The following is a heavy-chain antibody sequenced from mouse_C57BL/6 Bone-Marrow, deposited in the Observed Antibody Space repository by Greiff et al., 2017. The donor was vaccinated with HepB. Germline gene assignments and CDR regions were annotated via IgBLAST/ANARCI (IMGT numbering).Heavy chain of an antibody. D-gene: IGHD4-1*02. Sequence: EVKLMESGGGLVKPGGSLKLSCVASGFTFSSYAMSWVRQTPEKRLEWVATISDGGSYTYYPDNVEGRFTISRDNAKNNRYLQMSHLKSEDTAMYYCATTGTFAYWGQGTLVTVSA. J-gene: IGHJ3*01. V-gene: IGHV5-4*03. CDR2: ISDGGSYT. CDR1: GFTFSSYA. CDR3: ATTGTFAY.